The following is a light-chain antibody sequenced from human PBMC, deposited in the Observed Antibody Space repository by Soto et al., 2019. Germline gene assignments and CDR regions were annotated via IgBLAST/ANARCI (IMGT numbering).Light chain of an antibody. Sequence: SYELTQPPSVSVSPGQTARITCSGDKLGDKYAFWYQQKPGQSPVLAIYQDNKRPSGIPERFSGSNSGNTATLTISGTQALDEADYFCQAWATNTVIFGGGTKLTVL. V-gene: IGLV3-1*01. CDR2: QDN. CDR1: KLGDKY. J-gene: IGLJ2*01. CDR3: QAWATNTVI.